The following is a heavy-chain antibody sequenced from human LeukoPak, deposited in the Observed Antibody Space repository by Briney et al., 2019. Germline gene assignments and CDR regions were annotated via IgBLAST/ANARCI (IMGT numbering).Heavy chain of an antibody. J-gene: IGHJ3*02. D-gene: IGHD6-13*01. CDR1: GGSISSGSYY. V-gene: IGHV4-61*02. CDR3: ARRNIAAFDI. Sequence: SETLSLTCTVSGGSISSGSYYWSWIRQPAGKGLEWIGRIHSSGSTNYNPSLKSRVSISVDTSKNQFSLKLSSVTAADTAVYFCARRNIAAFDIWGQGTMVTVSS. CDR2: IHSSGST.